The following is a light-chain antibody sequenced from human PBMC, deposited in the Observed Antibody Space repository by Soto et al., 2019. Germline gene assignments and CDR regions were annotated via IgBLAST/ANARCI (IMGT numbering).Light chain of an antibody. J-gene: IGKJ1*01. Sequence: DIQMTQSPSSLSASVGDRVTITSRASQGISNYLAWYHQKPGKVPKLLIYAASTLQSGVPSRFSGSGSGTDFTLTISSLQPEDVATYYCLKYNSAPWTFGQGTKVEIK. CDR3: LKYNSAPWT. V-gene: IGKV1-27*01. CDR1: QGISNY. CDR2: AAS.